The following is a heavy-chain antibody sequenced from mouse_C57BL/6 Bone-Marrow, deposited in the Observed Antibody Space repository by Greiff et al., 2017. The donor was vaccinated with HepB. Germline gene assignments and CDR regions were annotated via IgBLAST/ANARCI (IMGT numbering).Heavy chain of an antibody. J-gene: IGHJ3*01. CDR1: GFTFSSYG. CDR2: ISSGGSYT. V-gene: IGHV5-6*01. CDR3: ARQGAY. Sequence: EVQLQESGGDLVKPGGSLKLSCAASGFTFSSYGMSWVRQTPDKRLEWVATISSGGSYTYYPDSVKGRFTISRDNAKNTLYLQMSSLKSEDTAMYYCARQGAYWGQGTLVTVSA.